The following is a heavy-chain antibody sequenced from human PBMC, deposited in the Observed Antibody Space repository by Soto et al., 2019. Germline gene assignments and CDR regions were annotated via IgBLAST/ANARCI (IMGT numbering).Heavy chain of an antibody. CDR2: IKQDGSEK. CDR1: GFTFSSYW. CDR3: ARQLGYCSSTSCSDLYYYMDV. Sequence: GGSLRLSCAASGFTFSSYWMSWVRQAPGKGLEWVANIKQDGSEKYYVDSVKGRFTISRDNAKNSLYLQMNSLRAEDTAVYYCARQLGYCSSTSCSDLYYYMDVWGKGTTVTVSS. D-gene: IGHD2-2*01. V-gene: IGHV3-7*01. J-gene: IGHJ6*03.